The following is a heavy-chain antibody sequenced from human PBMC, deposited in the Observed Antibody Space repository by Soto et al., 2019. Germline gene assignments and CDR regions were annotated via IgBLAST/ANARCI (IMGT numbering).Heavy chain of an antibody. J-gene: IGHJ4*02. CDR3: AKGARGLYDSSGYKAY. V-gene: IGHV3-23*01. Sequence: PGGSLRLSCAASGFTFSSYAMSLVRQAPGKGLEWVSAISGSGRSTYYADSVKGRFTISRDNSKNTLYLQMNSLRAEDTAVYYCAKGARGLYDSSGYKAYWGQGTLVTVSS. CDR2: ISGSGRST. CDR1: GFTFSSYA. D-gene: IGHD3-22*01.